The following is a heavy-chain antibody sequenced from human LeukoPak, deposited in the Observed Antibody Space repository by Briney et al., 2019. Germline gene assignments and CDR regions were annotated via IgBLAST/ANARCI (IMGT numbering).Heavy chain of an antibody. Sequence: SETLSLTCAVYGGSLSGYYWSWIRQPPGKGLEWIGEINHSGSTNYNPSLKSRVTISVDTSKNQFSLKLSSVTAADTAVYYCARGPGRYCSSTSCYSKFFDYWGQGTLVTVSS. D-gene: IGHD2-2*02. CDR2: INHSGST. J-gene: IGHJ4*02. CDR1: GGSLSGYY. CDR3: ARGPGRYCSSTSCYSKFFDY. V-gene: IGHV4-34*01.